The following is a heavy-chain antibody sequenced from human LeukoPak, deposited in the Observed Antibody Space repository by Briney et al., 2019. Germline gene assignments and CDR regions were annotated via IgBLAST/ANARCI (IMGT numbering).Heavy chain of an antibody. Sequence: PGRSLRLSCAASGFTFSSYAMHWVRQTPGKGLEWVAVISYDGSNKYYADSVKGRFTISRDNSKNTLYLQMNSLRAEDTAVYYCARGVKFGESSGYFSPKGDAFDIWGQGTMVTVSS. CDR1: GFTFSSYA. CDR2: ISYDGSNK. J-gene: IGHJ3*02. CDR3: ARGVKFGESSGYFSPKGDAFDI. D-gene: IGHD3-22*01. V-gene: IGHV3-30*04.